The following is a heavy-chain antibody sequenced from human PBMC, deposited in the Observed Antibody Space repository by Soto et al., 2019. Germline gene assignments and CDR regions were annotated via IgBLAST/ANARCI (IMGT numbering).Heavy chain of an antibody. CDR3: ARDSGYSYGPIDY. CDR2: TYYRSKWYN. CDR1: GDSVSSNSVA. Sequence: SQTLSLTCAISGDSVSSNSVAWNWIRQSPSRGLEWLGRTYYRSKWYNDYAVSVKSRITVNPDTSKNQFSLQLNSVTPEDTAVYYCARDSGYSYGPIDYWGQGTLVTVSS. D-gene: IGHD5-18*01. J-gene: IGHJ4*02. V-gene: IGHV6-1*01.